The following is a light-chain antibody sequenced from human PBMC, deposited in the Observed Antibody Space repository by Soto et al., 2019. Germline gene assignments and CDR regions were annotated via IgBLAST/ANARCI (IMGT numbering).Light chain of an antibody. CDR1: QSVSSW. Sequence: DIQMTQSPSTLSASVGDRATITCRASQSVSSWLAWYQQKPGKAPTVLIYKASNLGSGVPSRFSGRGSGTEFTLTISSVQPDDFSTYYCQQYQSYPITFGQGTRLEIK. CDR2: KAS. J-gene: IGKJ5*01. CDR3: QQYQSYPIT. V-gene: IGKV1-5*03.